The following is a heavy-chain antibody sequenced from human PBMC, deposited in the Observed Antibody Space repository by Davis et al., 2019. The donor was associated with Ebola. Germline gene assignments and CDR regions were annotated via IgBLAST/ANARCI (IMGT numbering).Heavy chain of an antibody. V-gene: IGHV6-1*01. CDR1: GDSVSSGG. J-gene: IGHJ4*02. CDR2: TYYKSKWYN. D-gene: IGHD5-12*01. Sequence: PSETLSLTCAISGDSVSSGGWNWIRQSPSRGLEWLGRTYYKSKWYNDYAVSVKSRITINPDTSKNQFSLQLNSVTPEDTAVYYCARGWLRGYLDYWGQGILVTVSS. CDR3: ARGWLRGYLDY.